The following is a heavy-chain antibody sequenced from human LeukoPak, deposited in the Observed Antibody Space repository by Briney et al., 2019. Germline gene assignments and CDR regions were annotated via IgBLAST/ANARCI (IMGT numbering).Heavy chain of an antibody. V-gene: IGHV3-23*01. Sequence: GGSLRLSCAASGFTFSNYAMSWVRQAPGMGLEWVSAVSASGGSTYYADSVKGRFTVSRDNSKSTLYLQMNTLRAEDTALYYSAKTTEAAGPYFDSWGQGTLVTVSS. CDR3: AKTTEAAGPYFDS. J-gene: IGHJ4*02. D-gene: IGHD6-25*01. CDR1: GFTFSNYA. CDR2: VSASGGST.